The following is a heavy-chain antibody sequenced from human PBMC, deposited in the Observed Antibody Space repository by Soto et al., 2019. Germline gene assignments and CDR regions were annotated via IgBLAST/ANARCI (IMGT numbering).Heavy chain of an antibody. Sequence: GGSLILSCAASGFTFSSYSMNWVRQAPGKGLEWVSYISSSSSTIYYADSVKGRFTISRDNAKNSLYLQMNSLRAEDTAVYYCARGAYYDFCSGPNWFDPWGQGTLVTVSS. J-gene: IGHJ5*02. CDR2: ISSSSSTI. V-gene: IGHV3-48*01. D-gene: IGHD3-3*01. CDR1: GFTFSSYS. CDR3: ARGAYYDFCSGPNWFDP.